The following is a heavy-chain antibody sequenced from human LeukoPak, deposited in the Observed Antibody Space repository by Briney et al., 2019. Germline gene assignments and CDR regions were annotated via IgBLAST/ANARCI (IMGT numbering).Heavy chain of an antibody. CDR1: GGSISSYY. CDR3: ARRPRNDILTGTPFDY. CDR2: IYYSGST. J-gene: IGHJ4*02. D-gene: IGHD3-9*01. Sequence: SETLSLTCTVSGGSISSYYWSWIRQPPGKGLEWIGYIYYSGSTDSNPSLKSRVTISVDTSKNQFSLKLRSVTAADTAVYHCARRPRNDILTGTPFDYWGQGILVTVSS. V-gene: IGHV4-59*01.